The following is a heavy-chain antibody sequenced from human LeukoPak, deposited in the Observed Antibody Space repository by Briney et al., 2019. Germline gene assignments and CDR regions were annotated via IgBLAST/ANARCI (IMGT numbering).Heavy chain of an antibody. J-gene: IGHJ4*02. CDR3: ARDPIAAAGTSYFDY. Sequence: GGSLRLSCAASRFTFSSYSMNWVRQAPGKGLEWVSSISGSSSNIYYADSVKGRFTISRDNAKNSLYLQMNSLRAEDTAVYYCARDPIAAAGTSYFDYWGQGTLVTVSS. CDR1: RFTFSSYS. CDR2: ISGSSSNI. D-gene: IGHD6-13*01. V-gene: IGHV3-21*01.